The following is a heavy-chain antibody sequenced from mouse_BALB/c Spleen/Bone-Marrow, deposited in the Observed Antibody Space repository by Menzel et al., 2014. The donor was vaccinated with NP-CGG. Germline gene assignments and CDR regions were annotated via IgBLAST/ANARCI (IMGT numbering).Heavy chain of an antibody. CDR2: INNGGGST. CDR3: ARHGEERPVLAMDY. D-gene: IGHD2-14*01. CDR1: GLTFIAYT. J-gene: IGHJ4*01. Sequence: EVMLVESGGGLVEPGGSLKLSCAASGLTFIAYTMSWVRQTPEKRLEWVAYINNGGGSTYYPDTVKGRFTISRDNAKNTLYLQMSSLKSEDTAMYYCARHGEERPVLAMDYWGQGTSVTASS. V-gene: IGHV5-12-2*01.